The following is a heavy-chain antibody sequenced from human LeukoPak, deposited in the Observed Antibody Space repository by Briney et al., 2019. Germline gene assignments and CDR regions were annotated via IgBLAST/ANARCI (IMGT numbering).Heavy chain of an antibody. Sequence: PGGSLRLSCAASGFTFSRFAMSWVRQAPGKGLEWVSGISGSGGNTYYANSVKGRFTISRDNSKNTLYVQMNSLRAEDTAVYYCAKIFSCYRNTSLWGAFDILGQAAMVTVSS. D-gene: IGHD1-14*01. CDR1: GFTFSRFA. CDR3: AKIFSCYRNTSLWGAFDI. J-gene: IGHJ3*02. CDR2: ISGSGGNT. V-gene: IGHV3-23*01.